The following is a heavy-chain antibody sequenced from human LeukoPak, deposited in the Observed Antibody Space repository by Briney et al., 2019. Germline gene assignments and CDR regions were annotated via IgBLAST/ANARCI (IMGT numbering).Heavy chain of an antibody. CDR3: ARGGHRGSHFDY. CDR2: ISYDGSNK. V-gene: IGHV3-30-3*01. CDR1: GFTFSSYA. J-gene: IGHJ4*02. D-gene: IGHD5-12*01. Sequence: GGSLRLSCAASGFTFSSYAMHWVRQAPGKGLEWVAVISYDGSNKYYADSVKGRFTISRDNSKNTLYLQMNSLRAEDTAVYYCARGGHRGSHFDYWGQGTLVTVSS.